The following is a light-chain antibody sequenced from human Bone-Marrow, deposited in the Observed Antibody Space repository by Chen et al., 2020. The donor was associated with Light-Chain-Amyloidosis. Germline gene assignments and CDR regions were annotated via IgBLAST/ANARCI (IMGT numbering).Light chain of an antibody. CDR1: QAIGTN. CDR2: AAS. V-gene: IGKV3-15*01. Sequence: EIVVAQSPATLSVSPGERATLSCRAGQAIGTNLAWYQQKPGQAPRLLIYAASTRVTGIPARFIGSGSETEFTLIIASLQSEGFAVYYCQEYNDWPGTFGQGTKVEIK. CDR3: QEYNDWPGT. J-gene: IGKJ1*01.